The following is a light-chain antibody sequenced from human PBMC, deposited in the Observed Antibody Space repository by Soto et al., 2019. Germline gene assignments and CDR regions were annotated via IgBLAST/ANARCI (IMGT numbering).Light chain of an antibody. CDR1: SSNIGSNT. Sequence: QSVLTQPPSASGTPGQRVTISCSGSSSNIGSNTVNWYQKFPGTAPKLLIYSSILPPSGVPDRFSGSKSGTSASLAISGLQSEDEADYYCTAWDDSLNGVLFGGGTKLTVL. CDR3: TAWDDSLNGVL. J-gene: IGLJ2*01. V-gene: IGLV1-44*01. CDR2: SSI.